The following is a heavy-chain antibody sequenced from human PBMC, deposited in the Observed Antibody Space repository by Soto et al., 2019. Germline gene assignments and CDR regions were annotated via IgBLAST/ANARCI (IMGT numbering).Heavy chain of an antibody. Sequence: PSETLSLTCTVSGGSISSYYWSWIRQPPGKGLEWIGYIYYSGSTNYNPSLKSRVTISVDTSKNQFSLKLSSVTAADTAVYYCARGDFAARPDYWGQGTLVTVSS. V-gene: IGHV4-59*01. CDR3: ARGDFAARPDY. CDR1: GGSISSYY. J-gene: IGHJ4*02. D-gene: IGHD6-6*01. CDR2: IYYSGST.